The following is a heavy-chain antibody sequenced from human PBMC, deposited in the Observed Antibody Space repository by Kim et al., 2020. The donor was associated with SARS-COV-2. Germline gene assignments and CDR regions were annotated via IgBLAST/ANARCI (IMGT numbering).Heavy chain of an antibody. CDR3: ARDRGCSTSSCYTGGDWFDL. D-gene: IGHD3-16*02. Sequence: ASVKVSCKASEYTFSGYHIHWMRQAPGQGLEWMGWINPKSGGTNYAQKFQGRVTMARDTSIGTAYMELSRLESDDTAVYYCARDRGCSTSSCYTGGDWFDLWGQGSLVIVS. V-gene: IGHV1-2*02. J-gene: IGHJ5*02. CDR1: EYTFSGYH. CDR2: INPKSGGT.